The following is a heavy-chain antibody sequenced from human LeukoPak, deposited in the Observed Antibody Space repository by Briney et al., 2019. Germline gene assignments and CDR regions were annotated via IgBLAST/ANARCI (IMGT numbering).Heavy chain of an antibody. J-gene: IGHJ4*02. CDR3: ARDQEGSGTHFDY. D-gene: IGHD3-10*01. CDR2: ISYDGSNR. CDR1: GFSFSSYA. Sequence: PGGSLRLSCAASGFSFSSYAMHWVRQAPGKGLEWVAVISYDGSNRYYADSVKGRFTISRDYSKNTLYLQMNSLRAEDTAVYYCARDQEGSGTHFDYWGQGTLVTVSS. V-gene: IGHV3-30*04.